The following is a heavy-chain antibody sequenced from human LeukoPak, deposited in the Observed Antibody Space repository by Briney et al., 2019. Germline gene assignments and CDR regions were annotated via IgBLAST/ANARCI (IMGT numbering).Heavy chain of an antibody. J-gene: IGHJ4*02. CDR2: ISGSGGGT. D-gene: IGHD1-26*01. Sequence: GGSLRLSCAASGFTFSNYAMNWVRQAPGKGLEWVSAISGSGGGTYYADSVKGRFTISRDNSKNTLYLQMNSLRVEDTVIYYCAKYSGDYFGDYWGQGNLVTVSS. CDR1: GFTFSNYA. CDR3: AKYSGDYFGDY. V-gene: IGHV3-23*01.